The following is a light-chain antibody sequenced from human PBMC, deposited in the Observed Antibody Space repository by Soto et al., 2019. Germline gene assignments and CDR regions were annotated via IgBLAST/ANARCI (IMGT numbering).Light chain of an antibody. J-gene: IGKJ1*01. CDR1: QTVTRNY. CDR2: GAS. CDR3: QQDAGSPST. V-gene: IGKV3-20*01. Sequence: EIVLTQSPGTLSLSPGERATLSCRASQTVTRNYLAWYQRKPGQAPRLLIYGASSRATDIPDRFSGSGSGTEVTLTITRLEPEEFAVNVCQQDAGSPSTFGQWTKVDIK.